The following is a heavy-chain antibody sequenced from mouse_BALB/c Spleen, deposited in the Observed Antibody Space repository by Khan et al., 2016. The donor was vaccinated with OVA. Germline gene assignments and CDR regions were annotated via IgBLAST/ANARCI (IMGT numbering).Heavy chain of an antibody. J-gene: IGHJ2*01. CDR1: GYTFTKYG. CDR3: TRRGDGPYFDY. D-gene: IGHD2-3*01. V-gene: IGHV9-1*02. Sequence: QIQLVQSGPELKKPGETVKISCKASGYTFTKYGMNWVKQAPGKGLKWMGWINTYTGEPTYTDDFKGRFAFSLETSASTTYLQINNLKNEDMATXFCTRRGDGPYFDYWGQGSTLTVSS. CDR2: INTYTGEP.